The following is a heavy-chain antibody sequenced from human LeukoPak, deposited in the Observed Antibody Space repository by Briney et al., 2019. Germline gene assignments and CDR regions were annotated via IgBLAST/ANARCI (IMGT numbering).Heavy chain of an antibody. CDR3: AKDRPSSGWYYPFDY. Sequence: PGGSLRLSCAASGFTFSSYAMSWVRQAPGKGLEWVSAISGSGGSTYYADSVKGRFTISRDYSKNTLYLQMNSLRAEDTAVYYCAKDRPSSGWYYPFDYWGQGTLVTVSS. V-gene: IGHV3-23*01. D-gene: IGHD6-19*01. J-gene: IGHJ4*02. CDR2: ISGSGGST. CDR1: GFTFSSYA.